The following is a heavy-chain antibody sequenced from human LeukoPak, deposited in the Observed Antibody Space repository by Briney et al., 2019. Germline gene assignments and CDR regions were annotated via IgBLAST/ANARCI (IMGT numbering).Heavy chain of an antibody. Sequence: GGSLRLSCAASGFTFSSYEMNWVRQAPGKGLEWVSYISSTGSTIYYADSVKGRFTISRDNAKNSLSLQLNSLRAEDTAVYYCARVHRSSAWKFDSWGQGTLVTVSS. V-gene: IGHV3-48*03. J-gene: IGHJ4*02. CDR3: ARVHRSSAWKFDS. CDR1: GFTFSSYE. D-gene: IGHD6-19*01. CDR2: ISSTGSTI.